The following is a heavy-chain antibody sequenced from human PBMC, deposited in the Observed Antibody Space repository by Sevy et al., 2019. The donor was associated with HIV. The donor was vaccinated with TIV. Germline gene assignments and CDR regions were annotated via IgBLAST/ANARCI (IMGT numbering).Heavy chain of an antibody. D-gene: IGHD4-4*01. J-gene: IGHJ4*02. V-gene: IGHV3-74*01. CDR3: VLFTVSLSDY. CDR1: GFTFSSYW. CDR2: INSDGSST. Sequence: WGSLRLSCAASGFTFSSYWMHWVRQAPGKGLVWVSRINSDGSSTSYADSVKGRFTISRDNAKNTLYLQMNSLRAEDSAVYYCVLFTVSLSDYWGQGTMVTVSS.